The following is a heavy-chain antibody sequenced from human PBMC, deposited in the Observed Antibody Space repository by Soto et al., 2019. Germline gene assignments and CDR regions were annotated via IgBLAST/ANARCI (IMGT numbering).Heavy chain of an antibody. D-gene: IGHD3-3*01. CDR2: IYYSGST. CDR1: GGSISSYY. CDR3: ARLARYYDCWSGSFYYYYYIDF. Sequence: PSETLSLTCTVSGGSISSYYWSWIRQPPGKGLEWIGYIYYSGSTNYNPSLKSRVTISVDTSKNQFSLKLSSVTAADTAVYYCARLARYYDCWSGSFYYYYYIDFWGKGTTVTVSS. J-gene: IGHJ6*03. V-gene: IGHV4-59*08.